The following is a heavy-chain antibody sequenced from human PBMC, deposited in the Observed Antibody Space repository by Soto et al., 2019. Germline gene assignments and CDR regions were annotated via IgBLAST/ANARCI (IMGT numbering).Heavy chain of an antibody. Sequence: GESLKISCQVSGFSFTSYWIGGVRQMPGKGLEWMGLIYPRDSDTRYSPSFQGHVTFSVDKPSSTAFLQWNNLKASDTAVFYCVKSQSGYTSSWYFDWGQGTLVTVSS. CDR1: GFSFTSYW. V-gene: IGHV5-51*04. CDR3: VKSQSGYTSSWYFD. J-gene: IGHJ4*02. CDR2: IYPRDSDT. D-gene: IGHD6-13*01.